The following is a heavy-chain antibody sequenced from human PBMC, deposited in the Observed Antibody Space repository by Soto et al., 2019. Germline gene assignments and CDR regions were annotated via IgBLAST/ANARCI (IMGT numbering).Heavy chain of an antibody. CDR1: GYSFTSYW. D-gene: IGHD5-18*01. Sequence: GESLKISCKGSGYSFTSYWIGWVRQMPGKGLEWMGIIYPGDSDTRYSPSFQGQVTISADKSISTAYLQWSSLKASDTAMYYCARHRGYGPYYYYYMDVWGKGTTVTVSS. CDR2: IYPGDSDT. J-gene: IGHJ6*03. V-gene: IGHV5-51*01. CDR3: ARHRGYGPYYYYYMDV.